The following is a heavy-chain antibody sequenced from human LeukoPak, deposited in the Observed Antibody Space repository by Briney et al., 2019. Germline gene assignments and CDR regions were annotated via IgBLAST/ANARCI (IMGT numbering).Heavy chain of an antibody. CDR1: GGTFSSYA. CDR2: IIPILGIA. D-gene: IGHD2-2*01. Sequence: SVKVSCKASGGTFSSYAISWVRQAPGQGLEWMGRIIPILGIANYAQKFQGRVTITADKSTSTAYMELSSLRSEDTAVYYCARDGEGYCSSTSCPPDYWGQGTLVTVSS. V-gene: IGHV1-69*04. CDR3: ARDGEGYCSSTSCPPDY. J-gene: IGHJ4*02.